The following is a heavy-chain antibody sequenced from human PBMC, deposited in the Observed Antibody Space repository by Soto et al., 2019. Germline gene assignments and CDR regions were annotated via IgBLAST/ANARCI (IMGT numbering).Heavy chain of an antibody. CDR2: FSWDGGRI. V-gene: IGHV3-9*01. CDR3: AKVVVQATQPRYYFYGMDV. Sequence: PGGSLRLFCAASGFNCAAYAMHWVRQIPGKGLEWVSGFSWDGGRIGYADSVKGRFTICRDNSEKSLFLQMNSLRPEDTALYYCAKVVVQATQPRYYFYGMDVWVQGTTVTVSS. CDR1: GFNCAAYA. D-gene: IGHD2-15*01. J-gene: IGHJ6*02.